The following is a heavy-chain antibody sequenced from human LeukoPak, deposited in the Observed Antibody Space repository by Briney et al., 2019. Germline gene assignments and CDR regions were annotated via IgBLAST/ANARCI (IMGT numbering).Heavy chain of an antibody. Sequence: SETLSLTCSVSGDSISSGGYYWSWIRQFPGKGLEWIGYIFYSGRTYYTPSLKSRVTISVDTSKNQSSLRLTSVTAADTAVYYCAKDGVLYGMDVWGQGTTVTVSS. V-gene: IGHV4-31*03. CDR2: IFYSGRT. CDR1: GDSISSGGYY. CDR3: AKDGVLYGMDV. J-gene: IGHJ6*02. D-gene: IGHD4-17*01.